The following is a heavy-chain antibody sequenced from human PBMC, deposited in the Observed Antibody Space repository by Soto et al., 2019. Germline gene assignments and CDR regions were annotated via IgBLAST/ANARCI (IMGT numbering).Heavy chain of an antibody. V-gene: IGHV1-3*01. CDR1: GYTYTSYA. J-gene: IGHJ4*02. CDR2: INAGNGNT. D-gene: IGHD3-22*01. Sequence: VASVKVSCKASGYTYTSYAIQWVRQAPGQRLEWMGWINAGNGNTKYSQKFQGRVTITRDTSASTAYMELSSLRSEDTAVYYCARVFLAFYYDSSGNSPFDYWGQGTLVTVSS. CDR3: ARVFLAFYYDSSGNSPFDY.